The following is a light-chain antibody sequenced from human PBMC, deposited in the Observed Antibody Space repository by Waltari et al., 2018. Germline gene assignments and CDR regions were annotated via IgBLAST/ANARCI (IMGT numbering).Light chain of an antibody. V-gene: IGLV1-44*01. J-gene: IGLJ3*02. Sequence: QSVLTQAPSASGTPGQRVIISCSGSSSNIGNNPVNWYQQVPGTAPKLLIFYNNERPSVVPYRLSCSKSGTSASLAIIVLQSEDEADYYCASWDDGLNGWVFGGGTRLTVL. CDR2: YNN. CDR3: ASWDDGLNGWV. CDR1: SSNIGNNP.